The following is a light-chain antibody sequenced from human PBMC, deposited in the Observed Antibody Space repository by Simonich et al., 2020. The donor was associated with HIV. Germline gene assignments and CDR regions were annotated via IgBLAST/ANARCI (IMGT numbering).Light chain of an antibody. CDR2: DVS. J-gene: IGLJ3*02. CDR3: SSYTSSSTWV. Sequence: QSALTQPASVSGSPGQSITISCTGTSSDVWNYNLVSWYPQHPGKAPKLLIYDVSSRPSGVSNRFSGSKSGNTASLTISGLQAEDGADYYCSSYTSSSTWVFGGGTKLTVL. V-gene: IGLV2-14*02. CDR1: SSDVWNYNL.